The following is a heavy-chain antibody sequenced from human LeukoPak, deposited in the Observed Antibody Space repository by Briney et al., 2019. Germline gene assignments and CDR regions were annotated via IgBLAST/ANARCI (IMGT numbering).Heavy chain of an antibody. CDR3: ARGTYYYEF. J-gene: IGHJ4*02. D-gene: IGHD3-16*01. CDR2: MNQLGNEK. CDR1: KFTFSSYW. Sequence: PGGSLRLSCAASKFTFSSYWMSWVRQAPGKGLEWVACMNQLGNEKNYLDSVKGRFTISRDNAKNLLYLQMTSLRAEDTAVYYCARGTYYYEFWGQGTLVTVSS. V-gene: IGHV3-7*04.